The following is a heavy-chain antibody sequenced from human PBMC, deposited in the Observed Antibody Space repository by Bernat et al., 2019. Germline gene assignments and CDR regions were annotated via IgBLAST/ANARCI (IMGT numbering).Heavy chain of an antibody. Sequence: EVQVVESGGGLVQPGGSLRLSCAASGFTLTTYWMTWIRQAPGKGLEWVANINQDGSEKYYVDSVKGRFTISRDNAKNSLYLQMNSLRAEDTAVFYCARVSHVSGVGASWFDPWGQGTLVTVSS. CDR3: ARVSHVSGVGASWFDP. CDR2: INQDGSEK. CDR1: GFTLTTYW. D-gene: IGHD1-26*01. J-gene: IGHJ5*02. V-gene: IGHV3-7*01.